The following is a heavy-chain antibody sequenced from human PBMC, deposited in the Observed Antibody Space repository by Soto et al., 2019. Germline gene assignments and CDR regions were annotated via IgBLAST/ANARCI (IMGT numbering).Heavy chain of an antibody. CDR1: GGSISSSSYY. D-gene: IGHD3-22*01. CDR3: ARRGLLYIYDSSGYSFDY. CDR2: IYYSGST. Sequence: SETLSLTCTVSGGSISSSSYYWVWIRQPPGKGLEWIGSIYYSGSTYYNPSLKSRVTISVDTSKNQFSLKLSSVTAADTAVYYCARRGLLYIYDSSGYSFDYWGQGTLVTVSS. V-gene: IGHV4-39*01. J-gene: IGHJ4*02.